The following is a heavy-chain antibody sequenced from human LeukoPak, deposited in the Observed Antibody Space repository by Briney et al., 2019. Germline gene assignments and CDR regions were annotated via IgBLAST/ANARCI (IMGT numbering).Heavy chain of an antibody. Sequence: PGGSLRLSCAASGFTVSSNYMSWVRQAPGKGLEWVSVIYNSGRTYYADPVKGRFTISRDNSKNTLYLQMNSLRAEDTAVYYCARKLLLRWYFDLWGRGTLVTVSS. CDR3: ARKLLLRWYFDL. V-gene: IGHV3-66*01. CDR1: GFTVSSNY. D-gene: IGHD2-21*02. J-gene: IGHJ2*01. CDR2: IYNSGRT.